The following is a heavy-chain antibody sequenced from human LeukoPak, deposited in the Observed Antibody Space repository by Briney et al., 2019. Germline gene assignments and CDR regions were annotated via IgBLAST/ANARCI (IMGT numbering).Heavy chain of an antibody. CDR2: ISFNGDNT. D-gene: IGHD2-15*01. Sequence: QSGGSLRLSCAASGFTFSDYVMHWVRQAPGKGLEYVSGISFNGDNTYYANSVKGRFTISRDNSKNTLYLQMDSLRAEDMAVYYCARSTGYCSGGSCYSDYWGQGTLVTVSS. V-gene: IGHV3-64*01. J-gene: IGHJ4*02. CDR1: GFTFSDYV. CDR3: ARSTGYCSGGSCYSDY.